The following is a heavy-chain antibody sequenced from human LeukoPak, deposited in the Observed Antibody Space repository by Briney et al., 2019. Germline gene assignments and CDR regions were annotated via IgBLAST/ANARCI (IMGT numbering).Heavy chain of an antibody. V-gene: IGHV5-51*01. CDR2: IYPGDSDT. Sequence: GESLKIYCKASAYSFTKYWIGWVRQLPGKGLEWMGIIYPGDSDTAYSPSFRGQVTISADKSINTAYLQWSSLKTSDTAIYYCARQAGAAGYYFDYWGQGSLVTVSS. CDR1: AYSFTKYW. CDR3: ARQAGAAGYYFDY. D-gene: IGHD3-10*01. J-gene: IGHJ4*02.